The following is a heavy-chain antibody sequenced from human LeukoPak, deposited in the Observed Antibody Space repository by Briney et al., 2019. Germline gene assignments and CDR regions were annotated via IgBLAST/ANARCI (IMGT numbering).Heavy chain of an antibody. J-gene: IGHJ4*02. D-gene: IGHD1-26*01. CDR2: ISYDGSNK. CDR3: ARGATPASRRTGGATPLDS. V-gene: IGHV3-30*01. Sequence: GRSLRLSCAASGFTFSNYAMHWVRQAPGKGLEWVAVISYDGSNKYYADSVKGRFTISRDNSKNTLYLQMNSLRAEDTAVYYCARGATPASRRTGGATPLDSWGQGTLVTVSS. CDR1: GFTFSNYA.